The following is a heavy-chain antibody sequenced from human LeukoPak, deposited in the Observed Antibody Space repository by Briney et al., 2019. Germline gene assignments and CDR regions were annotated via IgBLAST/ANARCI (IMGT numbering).Heavy chain of an antibody. Sequence: RASVKVSCKASGYTFTSYYMHWVRQAPGQGLEWMGIINPSGGSTSYAQKFQGRVAMTRDTSITTAYMDLSRLRSDDTAVYYCARDIRPRVESFDYWGQGTLVSVSS. V-gene: IGHV1-46*01. D-gene: IGHD3-3*01. CDR2: INPSGGST. CDR3: ARDIRPRVESFDY. CDR1: GYTFTSYY. J-gene: IGHJ4*02.